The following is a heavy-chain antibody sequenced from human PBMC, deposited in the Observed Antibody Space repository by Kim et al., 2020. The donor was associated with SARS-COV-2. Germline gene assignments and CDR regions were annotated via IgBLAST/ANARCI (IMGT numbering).Heavy chain of an antibody. CDR3: AKDRHGIVDY. CDR2: ST. V-gene: IGHV3-23*03. Sequence: STSYADSVKGRFTISRDNSKNTLYLQMNSLRAEDTAVYYCAKDRHGIVDYWGQGTLVTVSS. J-gene: IGHJ4*02. D-gene: IGHD1-26*01.